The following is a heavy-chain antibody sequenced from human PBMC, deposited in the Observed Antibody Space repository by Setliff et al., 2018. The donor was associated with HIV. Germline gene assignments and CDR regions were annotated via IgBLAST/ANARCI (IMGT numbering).Heavy chain of an antibody. Sequence: SETLSLTCAVYGGSFSDYHWSWIRQAPRKRLEWIGEVYDSGSTNYNPSLKSRVTVTVDTSKNQFSLRLNSVTAADTVVYYCARGSKLVWGRWFDPWGQGTLVTVSS. V-gene: IGHV4-34*01. CDR2: VYDSGST. CDR3: ARGSKLVWGRWFDP. D-gene: IGHD6-6*01. CDR1: GGSFSDYH. J-gene: IGHJ5*02.